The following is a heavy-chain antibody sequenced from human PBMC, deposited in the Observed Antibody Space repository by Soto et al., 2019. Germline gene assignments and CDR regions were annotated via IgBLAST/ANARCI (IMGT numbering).Heavy chain of an antibody. Sequence: EVQLVESGGGLIQPGGSLKLCCAASGFTVGNNYMSWVRQAPGKGLEWVSLIYSTGTTKYADSVKGRFTVSRDNAKNTLYPQMNSLTAEDTAAYYCAKDGRGSGSHYNSFGYWGQGTLVTVSS. CDR3: AKDGRGSGSHYNSFGY. V-gene: IGHV3-53*01. J-gene: IGHJ4*02. CDR1: GFTVGNNY. D-gene: IGHD3-10*01. CDR2: IYSTGTT.